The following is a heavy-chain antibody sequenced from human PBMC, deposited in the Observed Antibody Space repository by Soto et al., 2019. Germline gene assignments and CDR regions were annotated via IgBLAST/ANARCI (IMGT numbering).Heavy chain of an antibody. J-gene: IGHJ3*02. D-gene: IGHD3-22*01. Sequence: GGSLRLSCAASGFTFSSYEMNWVRQAPGKGLEWVSYISSSGSTIYYAYSLKGRFTISRDNAKSSLYLQMNSLRAEDTAVYYCARDGPEYYYDSIGYYHDPFDIWGQGTMVTVSS. CDR2: ISSSGSTI. V-gene: IGHV3-48*03. CDR3: ARDGPEYYYDSIGYYHDPFDI. CDR1: GFTFSSYE.